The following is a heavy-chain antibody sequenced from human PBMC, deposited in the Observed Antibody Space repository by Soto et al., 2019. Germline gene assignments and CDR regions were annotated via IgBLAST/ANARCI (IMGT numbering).Heavy chain of an antibody. CDR3: ARGKGIQLGLLYYYDGMDV. Sequence: ASVKVSCKASAGTFSSYAISWVRQAPGQGLEWMGGIIPILGIANYAQKFQGRVTITADKSTSTGYMELSSLRAEDTAVYYCARGKGIQLGLLYYYDGMDVWGQGTTVTVSS. D-gene: IGHD5-18*01. V-gene: IGHV1-69*10. J-gene: IGHJ6*02. CDR2: IIPILGIA. CDR1: AGTFSSYA.